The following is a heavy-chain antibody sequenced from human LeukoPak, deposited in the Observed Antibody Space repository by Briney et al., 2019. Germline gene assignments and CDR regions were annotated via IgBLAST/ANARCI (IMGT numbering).Heavy chain of an antibody. J-gene: IGHJ4*02. Sequence: GGSLRLSCAASGFTFSSYAMHLVRQAPGKGLEYVSAISSNGGSTYYANSVKGRFTISRDNSKNTLYLQMGSLRAEDMAVYYCARVHDSSGYWGYYFDYWGQGTLVTVSS. CDR1: GFTFSSYA. CDR2: ISSNGGST. V-gene: IGHV3-64*01. D-gene: IGHD3-22*01. CDR3: ARVHDSSGYWGYYFDY.